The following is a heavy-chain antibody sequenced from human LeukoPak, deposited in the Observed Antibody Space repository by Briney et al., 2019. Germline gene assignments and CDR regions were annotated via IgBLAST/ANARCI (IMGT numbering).Heavy chain of an antibody. D-gene: IGHD3-22*01. CDR3: ARDHDNYYDSSGYYVDY. Sequence: GASVKVSCKASGGTFSSYAISWVRQAPGQGLEWMGRITPILGIANYAQKFQGRVTITADKSTSTAYMELSSLRSENTAVYYCARDHDNYYDSSGYYVDYWGQGTLVTVSS. CDR1: GGTFSSYA. J-gene: IGHJ4*02. V-gene: IGHV1-69*04. CDR2: ITPILGIA.